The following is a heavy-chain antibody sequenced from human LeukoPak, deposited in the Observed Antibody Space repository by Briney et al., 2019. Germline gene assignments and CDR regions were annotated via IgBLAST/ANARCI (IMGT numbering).Heavy chain of an antibody. V-gene: IGHV3-30*02. J-gene: IGHJ5*02. Sequence: GGSLRLSCAASGFTFNSYAMHWVRQAPGKGLEWVAFIRYDGIYKYYADSVKGRFTIFRDKSKTTLFLQMDSLRAEDTAVYYCAKDPEKGLAVARLEHWGQGTLVTVSS. CDR3: AKDPEKGLAVARLEH. CDR2: IRYDGIYK. CDR1: GFTFNSYA. D-gene: IGHD6-19*01.